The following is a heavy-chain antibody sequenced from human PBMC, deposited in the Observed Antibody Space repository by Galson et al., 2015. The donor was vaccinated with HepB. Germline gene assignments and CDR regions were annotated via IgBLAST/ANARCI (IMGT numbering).Heavy chain of an antibody. V-gene: IGHV1-3*01. CDR2: INAGNGNT. D-gene: IGHD6-19*01. CDR3: AASLPGYSSGWYYDAFDI. J-gene: IGHJ3*02. Sequence: SVKVSCKASGYTFTSYAMHWVRQAPGQRLEWMGWINAGNGNTKYSQKFQGRVTITRDTSASTAYMELSSLRSEDTAVYYCAASLPGYSSGWYYDAFDIWGQGTMVTVSS. CDR1: GYTFTSYA.